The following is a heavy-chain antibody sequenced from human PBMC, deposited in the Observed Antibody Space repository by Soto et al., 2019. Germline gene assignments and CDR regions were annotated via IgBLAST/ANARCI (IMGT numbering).Heavy chain of an antibody. Sequence: QVYLVQSGAEVKKPGSSVKISCKASGGIFSSNTINWVRQAAGQGLEWMGGIIPLFGTANYAEKFQGRVTITADKSTMTEYMELTSLRSEDTAVYYCASKAACGGDCYAFDSWGQGTLVTVSS. V-gene: IGHV1-69*06. D-gene: IGHD2-21*02. CDR3: ASKAACGGDCYAFDS. CDR2: IIPLFGTA. CDR1: GGIFSSNT. J-gene: IGHJ4*02.